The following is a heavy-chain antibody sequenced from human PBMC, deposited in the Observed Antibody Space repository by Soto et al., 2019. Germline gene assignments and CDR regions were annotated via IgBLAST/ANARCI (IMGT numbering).Heavy chain of an antibody. CDR1: GGTFSSYA. J-gene: IGHJ5*02. D-gene: IGHD3-10*01. Sequence: QVQLVQSGAEVKKPGSSVKVSCQASGGTFSSYAISWVRQAPGQGLVWMGGIIPIFGTANYAQKVQGRVTITADESTSTAYMELSSLRSVDTAVYYCARAGQQRDYNVFDPWGQGTQVTVSS. CDR2: IIPIFGTA. V-gene: IGHV1-69*01. CDR3: ARAGQQRDYNVFDP.